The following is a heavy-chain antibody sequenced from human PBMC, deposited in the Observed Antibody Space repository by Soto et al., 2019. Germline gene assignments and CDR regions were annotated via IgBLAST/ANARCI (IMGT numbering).Heavy chain of an antibody. D-gene: IGHD3-10*01. J-gene: IGHJ6*02. CDR3: ASTMVRGVINYYGMDV. Sequence: SETLSLTCAVYGGSFSGYYWSWIRQPPGKGLEWIGEINHSGSTNYNPSLKSRVTISVDTSKNQFSLKLSSVTAADTAVYYCASTMVRGVINYYGMDVWGQGTTVT. CDR1: GGSFSGYY. V-gene: IGHV4-34*01. CDR2: INHSGST.